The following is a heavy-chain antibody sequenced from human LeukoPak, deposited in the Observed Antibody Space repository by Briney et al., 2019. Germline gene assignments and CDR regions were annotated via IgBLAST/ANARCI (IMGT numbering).Heavy chain of an antibody. D-gene: IGHD2-21*02. Sequence: PSETLSLTCTVSGGSISSYYWSWIRQPAGKGLEWIGRIYTSGSTNYNPSLKSRVTISVDTSKNQFSLKLSSVTAADTAVYYCARGGYCGGDCYFYYWGQGTLVTVSS. CDR1: GGSISSYY. CDR2: IYTSGST. V-gene: IGHV4-4*07. J-gene: IGHJ4*02. CDR3: ARGGYCGGDCYFYY.